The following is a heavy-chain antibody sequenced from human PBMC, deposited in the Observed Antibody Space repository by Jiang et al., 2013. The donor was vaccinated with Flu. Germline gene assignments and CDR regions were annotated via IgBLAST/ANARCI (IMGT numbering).Heavy chain of an antibody. CDR2: IYYSGST. CDR3: ARSYYDFWSGFGGDFDY. D-gene: IGHD3-3*01. J-gene: IGHJ4*02. Sequence: GLVKPSETLSLTCTVSGGSISSSSYYWGWIRQPPGKGLEWIGSIYYSGSTYYNPSLKSRVTISVDTSKNQFSLKLSSVTAADTAVYYCARSYYDFWSGFGGDFDYWGQGTLVTVSS. CDR1: GGSISSSSYY. V-gene: IGHV4-39*01.